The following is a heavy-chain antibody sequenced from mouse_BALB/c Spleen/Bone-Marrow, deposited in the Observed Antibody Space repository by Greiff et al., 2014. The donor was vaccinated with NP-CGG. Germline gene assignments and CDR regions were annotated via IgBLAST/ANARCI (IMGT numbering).Heavy chain of an antibody. CDR1: GFSLSRYS. J-gene: IGHJ4*01. CDR2: VWGGGST. CDR3: ARKDGSSYYYGMDY. Sequence: GHLVESEPGLVAPSQSLSITCPVSGFSLSRYSLHWVRKLPGRGLEWRGMVWGGGSTDYNSALKSRLSISKDNSKSQVFLKMKSLQTDDTAMYYCARKDGSSYYYGMDYWGQGTSVTVSS. V-gene: IGHV2-6-4*01. D-gene: IGHD1-1*01.